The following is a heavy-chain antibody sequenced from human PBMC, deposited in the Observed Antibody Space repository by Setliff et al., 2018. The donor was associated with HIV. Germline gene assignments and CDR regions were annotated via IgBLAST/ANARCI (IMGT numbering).Heavy chain of an antibody. Sequence: KSSETLSLTCAVYGGSFSGYYWSWIRQPPGKGLEWIGEINHSGSTNYNMSLWSRVTISLDASRNQFYLELSSVTAADTAMYYCARGRVDIVVTDYLDVWGKGTTVTVS. V-gene: IGHV4-34*01. D-gene: IGHD2-21*01. CDR3: ARGRVDIVVTDYLDV. CDR2: INHSGST. J-gene: IGHJ6*03. CDR1: GGSFSGYY.